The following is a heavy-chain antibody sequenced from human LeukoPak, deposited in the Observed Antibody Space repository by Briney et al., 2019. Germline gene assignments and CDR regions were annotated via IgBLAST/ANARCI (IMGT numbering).Heavy chain of an antibody. J-gene: IGHJ4*02. CDR3: AKDYYDISGSRYDF. CDR1: GFIFSSYA. CDR2: ISGSGGDT. V-gene: IGHV3-23*01. Sequence: GGSLRLSCAVSGFIFSSYAMSWVRQAPGKGLEWVSAISGSGGDTWYADSVRGRFTISRDNSKNTLYMQVNSLRAEDTAVYYCAKDYYDISGSRYDFWGQGTLVTVSS. D-gene: IGHD3-22*01.